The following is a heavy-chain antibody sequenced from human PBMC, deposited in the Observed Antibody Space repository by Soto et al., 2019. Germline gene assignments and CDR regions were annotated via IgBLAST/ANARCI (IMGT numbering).Heavy chain of an antibody. V-gene: IGHV3-23*01. D-gene: IGHD6-19*01. CDR3: ASWVIALGGTGYFRH. CDR1: GFTFASHA. Sequence: EAQLLESGGDLIQPGGSLTLSCAASGFTFASHAMSWVRQAPGKGLEWVSGISANGGRANYADSVKGRFSLSRDNSKNTMVLQMDSLTAEDTAIYYCASWVIALGGTGYFRHWGQGTLVTVSS. J-gene: IGHJ1*01. CDR2: ISANGGRA.